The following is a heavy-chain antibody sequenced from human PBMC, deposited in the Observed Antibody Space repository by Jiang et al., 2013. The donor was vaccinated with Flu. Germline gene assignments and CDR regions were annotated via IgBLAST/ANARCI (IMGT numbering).Heavy chain of an antibody. Sequence: GPGLVKPSDTLSLTCIVSGGPVNGYYWSWLRQPPGKGLEYIGDIFYTGTTNNNPSLKSRVTMSVDTSNNEFSLKLTSVTAADTAVYFCAKMGYSRAINWFDSWGQGTLGHVSS. J-gene: IGHJ5*01. CDR1: GGPVNGYY. CDR3: AKMGYSRAINWFDS. D-gene: IGHD5-18*01. V-gene: IGHV4-59*02. CDR2: IFYTGTT.